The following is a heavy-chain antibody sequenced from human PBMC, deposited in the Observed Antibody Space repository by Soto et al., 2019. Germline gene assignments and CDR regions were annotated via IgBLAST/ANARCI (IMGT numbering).Heavy chain of an antibody. CDR2: IIPIFGTA. V-gene: IGHV1-69*13. Sequence: SXKVSCKASGGTXISYAISWVRQAPGQGLEWMGGIIPIFGTANYAQKFQGRVTITADEYTSTAYMEMSSLRSEDKAVYYCARARILAGGMDVWGQGTTVTVSS. J-gene: IGHJ6*02. CDR3: ARARILAGGMDV. CDR1: GGTXISYA. D-gene: IGHD2-15*01.